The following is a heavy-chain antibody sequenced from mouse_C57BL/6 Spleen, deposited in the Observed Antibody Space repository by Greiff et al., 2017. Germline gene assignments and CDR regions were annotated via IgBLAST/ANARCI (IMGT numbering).Heavy chain of an antibody. J-gene: IGHJ3*01. D-gene: IGHD2-3*01. CDR2: ISSGSSTI. V-gene: IGHV5-17*01. Sequence: EVMLVESGGGLVKPGGSLKLSCAASGFTFSDYGMHWVRQAPEKGLEWVAYISSGSSTIYYADTVKGRFTISRDNAKNTLFLQMNSLRSEDTAMYYCARRDGYWFAYWGQGTLVTVSA. CDR1: GFTFSDYG. CDR3: ARRDGYWFAY.